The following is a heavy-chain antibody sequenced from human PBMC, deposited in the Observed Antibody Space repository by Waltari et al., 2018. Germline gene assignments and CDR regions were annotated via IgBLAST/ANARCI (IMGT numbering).Heavy chain of an antibody. CDR2: IYYNGRT. CDR3: ARAWLFYYDSGGHYNNYFDY. D-gene: IGHD3-22*01. Sequence: QVQLHESGPGLLRPPPTLSPTCTVSGTSLTSGDFSWSWIRKPPGKGLEWIGDIYYNGRTFFNPSLKSRVSMSVVTSENQFSLNLASVTAADTAVYYCARAWLFYYDSGGHYNNYFDYWGQGTLVTVSS. V-gene: IGHV4-30-4*08. J-gene: IGHJ4*02. CDR1: GTSLTSGDFS.